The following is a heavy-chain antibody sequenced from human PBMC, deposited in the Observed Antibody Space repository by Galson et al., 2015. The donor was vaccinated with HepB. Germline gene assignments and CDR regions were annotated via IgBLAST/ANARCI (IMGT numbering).Heavy chain of an antibody. CDR1: GFTFSSYG. CDR3: ARDFHSSAVGAYYYYGMDV. J-gene: IGHJ6*02. V-gene: IGHV3-33*01. Sequence: SLRLSCAASGFTFSSYGMHWVRQAPGKGLEWVAVIWYDGSNKYYADSVKGRFTISRDNSKNTLYLQMNSLRAEDTAVYYCARDFHSSAVGAYYYYGMDVWGQGTTVTVSS. CDR2: IWYDGSNK. D-gene: IGHD1-26*01.